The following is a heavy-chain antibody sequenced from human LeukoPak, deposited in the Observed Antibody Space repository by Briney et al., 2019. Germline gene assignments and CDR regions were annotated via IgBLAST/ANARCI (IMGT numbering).Heavy chain of an antibody. CDR1: GFTFSSYS. Sequence: GSLRLSCAASGFTFSSYSMNWVRQAPGKGLEWVSSISSSTNYIYYADSVKGRFTISRDNAKNSLYLQMNSLRAEDTAVYYCARDRRISVVPAAPFDYWGQGTLVTVSS. CDR2: ISSSTNYI. J-gene: IGHJ4*02. V-gene: IGHV3-21*01. D-gene: IGHD2-2*01. CDR3: ARDRRISVVPAAPFDY.